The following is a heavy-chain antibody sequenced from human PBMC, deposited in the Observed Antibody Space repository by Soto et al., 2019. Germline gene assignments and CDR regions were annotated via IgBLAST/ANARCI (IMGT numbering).Heavy chain of an antibody. CDR1: GFTFSSYG. V-gene: IGHV3-33*01. J-gene: IGHJ4*02. D-gene: IGHD4-17*01. Sequence: PGGSLRLSCAASGFTFSSYGMHWVRQAPGKGLEWVAVIWYDGSNKYYADSVKGRFTISRDNSKNTLYLQMNSLRAEDTAVYYCATAQGTTVTTMDYWGQGTLVTVSS. CDR3: ATAQGTTVTTMDY. CDR2: IWYDGSNK.